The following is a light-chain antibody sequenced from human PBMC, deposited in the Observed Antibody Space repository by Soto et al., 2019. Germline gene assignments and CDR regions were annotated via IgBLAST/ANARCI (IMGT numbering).Light chain of an antibody. V-gene: IGLV4-69*01. J-gene: IGLJ2*01. CDR2: VNSDGSH. CDR3: QTWDTGIVV. Sequence: QSVLTQSPSASASLGASVKLTCTLSSGHSNYAIAWHQQQPEKGPRYLMKVNSDGSHIKGDGIPDRFSGSSSGAERYLTISSLQFEDEADYYCQTWDTGIVVFGGGTKLTVL. CDR1: SGHSNYA.